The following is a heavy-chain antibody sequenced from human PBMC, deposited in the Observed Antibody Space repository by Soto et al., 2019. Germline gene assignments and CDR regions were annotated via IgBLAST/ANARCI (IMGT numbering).Heavy chain of an antibody. Sequence: QVQLVQSGAEVKKPGSSVKVSCKASGGTFSSYAISWVRQAPGQGLEWMGGIIPIFGTANYAQKFQGRVTITADESTSTAYMELSSLRSEDTAVYYCARDMRSGINGTFAYSHFDYWGQGTLVTVSS. V-gene: IGHV1-69*01. CDR1: GGTFSSYA. CDR2: IIPIFGTA. J-gene: IGHJ4*02. CDR3: ARDMRSGINGTFAYSHFDY. D-gene: IGHD1-7*01.